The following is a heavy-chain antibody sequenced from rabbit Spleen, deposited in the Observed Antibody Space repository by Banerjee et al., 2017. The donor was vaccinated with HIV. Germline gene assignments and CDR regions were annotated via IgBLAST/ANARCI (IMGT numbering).Heavy chain of an antibody. Sequence: QEQLKESGGALITPGGTLTLTCTASGFSFSSTYYMCGVRQAPGKGLEWIACIYASSSGSTYYASWAKGRSTISKTSSTTVTLQMTSLTAADTATYFCARGSAAMTMVITGYYLNLWGPGTLVTVS. V-gene: IGHV1S45*01. J-gene: IGHJ4*01. CDR2: IYASSSGST. CDR3: ARGSAAMTMVITGYYLNL. D-gene: IGHD2-1*01. CDR1: GFSFSSTYY.